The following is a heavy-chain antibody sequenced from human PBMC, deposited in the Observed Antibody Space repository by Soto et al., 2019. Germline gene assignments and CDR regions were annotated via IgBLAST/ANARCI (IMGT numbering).Heavy chain of an antibody. CDR3: TRAPTTSIVTDY. V-gene: IGHV3-66*01. J-gene: IGHJ4*02. CDR2: IYSDGST. CDR1: GITVITNY. Sequence: EVQLVESGGGLVQPGGSLRLSCAASGITVITNYFSWVRQAPGQGLEWVSGIYSDGSTHYADSVKGRFTISRDNSKNTLSLQMNTLRAEDTGVYYCTRAPTTSIVTDYWGQGTLVTVSS. D-gene: IGHD2-21*01.